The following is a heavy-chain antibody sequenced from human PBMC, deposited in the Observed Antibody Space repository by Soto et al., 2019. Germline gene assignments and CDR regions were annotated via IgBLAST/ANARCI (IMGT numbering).Heavy chain of an antibody. CDR1: GYTFTSYA. D-gene: IGHD3-3*01. CDR3: ARDQSAYYDFWSGLRGVGGMDV. V-gene: IGHV1-3*01. CDR2: INAGNGNT. J-gene: IGHJ6*02. Sequence: QVQLVQSGAEVKKPGASVKVSCKSSGYTFTSYAMHWVRQAPGQRLEWMGWINAGNGNTKYSQQFQGRVTITRDTSASTAYMELSSLRSEDTAVYYCARDQSAYYDFWSGLRGVGGMDVWGQGTTVTVSS.